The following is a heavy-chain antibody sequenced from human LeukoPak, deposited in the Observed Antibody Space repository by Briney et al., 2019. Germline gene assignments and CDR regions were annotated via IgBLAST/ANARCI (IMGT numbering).Heavy chain of an antibody. V-gene: IGHV3-73*01. CDR2: IRRKANSYAT. J-gene: IGHJ4*02. CDR3: TTTAGRAAAGTGFDY. Sequence: SGGSLRLSCAASGFTFSGSAMHWVRQASGKGLEWVGRIRRKANSYATAYAASVKGRFTISRDDSKNTAYLQMNSLKTEDTAVYYCTTTAGRAAAGTGFDYRGQGTLVTVSS. D-gene: IGHD6-13*01. CDR1: GFTFSGSA.